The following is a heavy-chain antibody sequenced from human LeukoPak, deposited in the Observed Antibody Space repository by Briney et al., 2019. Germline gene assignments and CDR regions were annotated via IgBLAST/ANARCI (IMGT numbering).Heavy chain of an antibody. CDR2: MNPNSGNT. Sequence: ASVKVSCKASGYTFTSYDINWVRQATGQGLEWMGWMNPNSGNTGYAQKFQGRVTMTRNTSISTAYMELSSLRSEDTAVYYCARDRSSVVATINYYYYYGMDVWGQGTTVTVSS. V-gene: IGHV1-8*01. D-gene: IGHD5-12*01. J-gene: IGHJ6*02. CDR3: ARDRSSVVATINYYYYYGMDV. CDR1: GYTFTSYD.